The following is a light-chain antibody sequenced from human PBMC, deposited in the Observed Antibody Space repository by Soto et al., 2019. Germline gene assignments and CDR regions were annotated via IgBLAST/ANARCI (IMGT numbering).Light chain of an antibody. CDR2: EVS. J-gene: IGLJ3*02. V-gene: IGLV2-8*01. CDR3: SSNAGSNNLV. CDR1: SSDVGGYNY. Sequence: QSALTQPPSASGSPGQSVTISCTGTSSDVGGYNYVSWYQQHPGKAPKLMIYEVSKRPSGVPDRFSGSKSGNTASLIVSGLQAEDEADYYCSSNAGSNNLVFGGGTKLTVL.